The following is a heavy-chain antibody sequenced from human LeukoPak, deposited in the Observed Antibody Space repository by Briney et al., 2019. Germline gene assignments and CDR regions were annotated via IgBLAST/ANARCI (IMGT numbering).Heavy chain of an antibody. Sequence: SQTLSLTCAISGDSVSSNSAAWNWFRQSPSRGLEWLGRTYYRSKWYNDYAASVKSRITINPDTSKNQFSLQLNSVTPGDTAVYYCVGEGGYGVFGYWGQGTLVTVSS. D-gene: IGHD5-12*01. J-gene: IGHJ4*02. CDR3: VGEGGYGVFGY. V-gene: IGHV6-1*01. CDR1: GDSVSSNSAA. CDR2: TYYRSKWYN.